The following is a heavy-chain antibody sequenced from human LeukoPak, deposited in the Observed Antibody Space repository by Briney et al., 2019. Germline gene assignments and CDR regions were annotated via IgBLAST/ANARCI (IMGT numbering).Heavy chain of an antibody. D-gene: IGHD1-14*01. V-gene: IGHV3-21*01. CDR2: ISSSSSYI. CDR1: GFTFSSYS. CDR3: ARDLTVFTRDY. Sequence: GGSLRLSCAASGFTFSSYSMNWVRQAPGKGLEWVSSISSSSSYIYYADSVKGRFTISRDNAKNSLYLQTNSLRAEDTAVYYCARDLTVFTRDYWGQGTLVTVSS. J-gene: IGHJ4*02.